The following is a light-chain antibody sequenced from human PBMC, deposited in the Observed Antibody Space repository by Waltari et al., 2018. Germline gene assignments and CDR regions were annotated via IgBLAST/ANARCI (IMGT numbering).Light chain of an antibody. V-gene: IGKV1-16*01. J-gene: IGKJ1*01. Sequence: DIQMTQSPSSLSASVGDRVTITCRASQGINNYLSWFQQKSGKAPKSLIYGASILQSGVPSRFSGSGSGTDFTLTISSLQPEDFATYHCLQYNSYPRTFGQGTKVEIK. CDR2: GAS. CDR3: LQYNSYPRT. CDR1: QGINNY.